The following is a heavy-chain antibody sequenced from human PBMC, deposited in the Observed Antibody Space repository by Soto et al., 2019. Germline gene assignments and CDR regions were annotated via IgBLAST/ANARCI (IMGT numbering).Heavy chain of an antibody. D-gene: IGHD3-9*01. J-gene: IGHJ6*02. CDR3: AIDRQDYDILTGYYHYYYYGMDV. CDR1: GGTFSSYT. V-gene: IGHV1-69*08. CDR2: IIPILGIA. Sequence: QVQLVQSGAEVKKPGSSVKVSCKASGGTFSSYTISWVRQAPGQGLEWMGRIIPILGIANYAQKFQGRVTITADKSTRTXXMXLXXLRSEDTAVYYCAIDRQDYDILTGYYHYYYYGMDVWGQGTTVTVSS.